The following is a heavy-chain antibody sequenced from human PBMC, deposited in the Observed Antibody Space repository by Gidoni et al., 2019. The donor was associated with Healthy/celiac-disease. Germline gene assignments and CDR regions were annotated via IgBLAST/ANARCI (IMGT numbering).Heavy chain of an antibody. V-gene: IGHV4-59*01. CDR1: GGSISSYY. J-gene: IGHJ4*02. D-gene: IGHD1-26*01. CDR2: IYYSGST. Sequence: QVQLQESGPGLVKPSETLSLTCTGSGGSISSYYWSWIRQPPGKGLEWIGYIYYSGSTNYNPSLKSRVTISVDTSKNQFSLKLSSVTAADTAVYYCARWTVGAYFDYWGQGTLVTVSS. CDR3: ARWTVGAYFDY.